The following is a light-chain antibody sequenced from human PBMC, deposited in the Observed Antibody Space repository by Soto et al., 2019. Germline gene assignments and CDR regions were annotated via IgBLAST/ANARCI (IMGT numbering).Light chain of an antibody. Sequence: DIPMTQSASSLSASLGDRVTITCRASQTISNYLNWYQQKPGKAPKLLIYASSTLQSGVPSRFSGSGSGTDFTLTISSLQPEDFGTYYCQQSYSTILTFGGGTKVEIK. CDR3: QQSYSTILT. CDR2: ASS. CDR1: QTISNY. J-gene: IGKJ4*02. V-gene: IGKV1-39*01.